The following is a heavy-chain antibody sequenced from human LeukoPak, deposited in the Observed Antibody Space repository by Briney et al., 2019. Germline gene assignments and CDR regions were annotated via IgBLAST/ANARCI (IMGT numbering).Heavy chain of an antibody. CDR3: ARWDRDAFDI. J-gene: IGHJ3*02. CDR2: IYTSGST. Sequence: SQTLSLTCTVSGGSISSGSYYWSWIRQHAGKGLEWIGRIYTSGSTNYNPSLKSRVTISVDTSKNQFSLKLSSGTAADTAVYYCARWDRDAFDIWGQGTMVTVSS. V-gene: IGHV4-61*02. CDR1: GGSISSGSYY. D-gene: IGHD1-26*01.